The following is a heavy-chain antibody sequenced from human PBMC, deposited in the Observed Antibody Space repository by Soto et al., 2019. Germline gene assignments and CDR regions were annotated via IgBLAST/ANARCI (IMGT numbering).Heavy chain of an antibody. CDR2: IYSGCST. D-gene: IGHD2-15*01. J-gene: IGHJ3*02. V-gene: IGHV3-66*01. CDR1: GFTLSSNY. CDR3: VRDKKYCSGGSCYSDAFDS. Sequence: GGSLRLSCAASGFTLSSNYMSWVRQAPGKGLEWVSVIYSGCSTYDADSVKGRFTICRDNSKNTLYLQMNSLRAEDTAVYYCVRDKKYCSGGSCYSDAFDSWGQGTMSTVAS.